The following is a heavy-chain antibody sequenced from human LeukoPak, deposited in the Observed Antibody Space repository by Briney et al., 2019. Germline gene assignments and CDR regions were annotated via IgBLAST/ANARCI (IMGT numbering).Heavy chain of an antibody. Sequence: GGSLRLSCAASGFTVSSNYMSWVRQAPGKGLEWVSVIYSGGSTYYADSVKGRFTISRDNSKNTLYLQMNSLRAEDTAVYYCARAARAAAGYYYYYMDVWGKGTTVTISS. CDR3: ARAARAAAGYYYYYMDV. J-gene: IGHJ6*03. V-gene: IGHV3-53*01. CDR2: IYSGGST. CDR1: GFTVSSNY. D-gene: IGHD6-13*01.